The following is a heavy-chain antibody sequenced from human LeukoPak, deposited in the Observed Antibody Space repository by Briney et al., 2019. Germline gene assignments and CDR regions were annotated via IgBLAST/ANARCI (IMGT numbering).Heavy chain of an antibody. J-gene: IGHJ5*02. V-gene: IGHV3-21*01. CDR1: GFTFSRYW. D-gene: IGHD6-19*01. CDR3: VRIPNSAGFPNWFDP. Sequence: GGSLRLSCAASGFTFSRYWMNWVRQAPGKGLEWVSSISSSNDYIYYADSVEGRFTISRDNAKNSLYLQMNSLRAEDTAVYYCVRIPNSAGFPNWFDPWGQGTLVTVSS. CDR2: ISSSNDYI.